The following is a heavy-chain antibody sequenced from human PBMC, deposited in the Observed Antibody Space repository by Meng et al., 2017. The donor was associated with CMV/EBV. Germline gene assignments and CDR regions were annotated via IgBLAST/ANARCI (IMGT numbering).Heavy chain of an antibody. CDR1: GFTFSSYE. V-gene: IGHV3-48*03. Sequence: GGSLRLSCAASGFTFSSYEMNWVRQAPGKGLEWVSYISSSGSTIYYADSVKGRFTISRDNAKNSLYLQMNSLRAEDTAMYYCARVLEDVVVVVPNYYYGMDVWGQGTTVTVSS. J-gene: IGHJ6*01. CDR2: ISSSGSTI. CDR3: ARVLEDVVVVVPNYYYGMDV. D-gene: IGHD2-15*01.